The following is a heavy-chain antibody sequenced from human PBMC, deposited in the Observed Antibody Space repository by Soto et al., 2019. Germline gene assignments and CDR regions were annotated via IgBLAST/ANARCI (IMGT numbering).Heavy chain of an antibody. D-gene: IGHD1-26*01. CDR1: GGTFSSYA. V-gene: IGHV1-69*13. Sequence: SVKVSCKASGGTFSSYAISWVRQAPGQGLEWMGGIIPIFGTANYAQKFQGRVAITADESTSTAYMELSSLRSEDTAVYYCARDAEGRVVGATLYYYGMDVWGQGTTVTVSS. CDR3: ARDAEGRVVGATLYYYGMDV. CDR2: IIPIFGTA. J-gene: IGHJ6*02.